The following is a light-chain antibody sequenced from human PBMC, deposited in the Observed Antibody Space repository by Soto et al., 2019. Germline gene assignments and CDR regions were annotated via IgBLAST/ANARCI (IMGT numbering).Light chain of an antibody. Sequence: DIQMTQSPSSLSPSVGDRVTITCRASRSISDWLAWYQQKPGKAPELLIFDASNLKSGVSSRFSGSGSGTDFTLTISSLQPEDFATYYCQQSYSTPITFGQGTRLEIK. CDR1: RSISDW. CDR3: QQSYSTPIT. CDR2: DAS. V-gene: IGKV1-39*01. J-gene: IGKJ5*01.